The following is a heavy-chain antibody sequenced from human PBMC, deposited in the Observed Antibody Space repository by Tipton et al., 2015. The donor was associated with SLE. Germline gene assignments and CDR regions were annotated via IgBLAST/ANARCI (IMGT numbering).Heavy chain of an antibody. Sequence: LRLSCTVSGYSISSGYYWGWIRQPPGKGLEWIGSIYHSGSTYYNPSLKSRVTISVDTSKNQFSLKLSSVTAADTAVYYCARGAGDRLDYWGQGTLVTVSS. D-gene: IGHD7-27*01. CDR2: IYHSGST. CDR1: GYSISSGYY. J-gene: IGHJ4*02. V-gene: IGHV4-38-2*02. CDR3: ARGAGDRLDY.